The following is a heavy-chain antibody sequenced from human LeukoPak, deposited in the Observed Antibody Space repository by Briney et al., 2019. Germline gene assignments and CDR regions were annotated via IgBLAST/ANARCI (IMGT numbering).Heavy chain of an antibody. CDR2: ISGSGGST. D-gene: IGHD6-13*01. J-gene: IGHJ4*02. Sequence: GGSLRLSCAASGFTVSSNYMSWVRQAPGKGLEWVSGISGSGGSTYYADSVKGRFTISRDNSKNTLYLQMNSLRAEDTAVYYCAREVAAAGQYYFDYWGQGTLVTVSS. CDR3: AREVAAAGQYYFDY. CDR1: GFTVSSNY. V-gene: IGHV3-53*05.